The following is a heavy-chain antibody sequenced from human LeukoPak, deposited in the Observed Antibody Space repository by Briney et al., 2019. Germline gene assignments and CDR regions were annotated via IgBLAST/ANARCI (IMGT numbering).Heavy chain of an antibody. CDR2: IYYSGST. CDR3: ARAVVPAAISETYFDY. J-gene: IGHJ4*02. Sequence: PSETLSLTCTVSGGSISSYYWSWIRQPPGKGLEWIGYIYYSGSTNYNPSLKSRVTISVDTSKNQFSLKLSSVTAADTAVYYCARAVVPAAISETYFDYWGQGTLVTVSS. V-gene: IGHV4-59*01. D-gene: IGHD2-2*02. CDR1: GGSISSYY.